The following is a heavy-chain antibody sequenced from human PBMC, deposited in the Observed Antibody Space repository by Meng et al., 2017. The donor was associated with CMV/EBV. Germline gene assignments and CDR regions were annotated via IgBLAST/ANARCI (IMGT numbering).Heavy chain of an antibody. CDR3: ARNAFGNDILSYFDY. CDR2: INPNSGGT. CDR1: GYTFTGYY. V-gene: IGHV1-2*02. D-gene: IGHD3-9*01. Sequence: ASVKVSCKASGYTFTGYYMHWVRQAPGQGLEWMGWINPNSGGTNYAQKFQGRVTMTRDTSISTAYMELSRLRSDDTAVYYCARNAFGNDILSYFDYWGQGTLVTVSS. J-gene: IGHJ4*02.